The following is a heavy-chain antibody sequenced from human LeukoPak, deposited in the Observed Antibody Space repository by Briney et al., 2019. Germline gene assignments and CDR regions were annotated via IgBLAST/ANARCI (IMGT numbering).Heavy chain of an antibody. V-gene: IGHV3-7*05. CDR3: ARDQRYCSSSSCPWEPFDY. D-gene: IGHD2-2*01. CDR1: GFTFSSYW. J-gene: IGHJ4*02. Sequence: SGGSLRPSCAASGFTFSSYWMSWVRQAPGKGLEWVANIKQDGSEKYYVDSVKGRFTISRDNAKNSLYLQMNSLRAEDTAVYYCARDQRYCSSSSCPWEPFDYWGQGTLVTVSS. CDR2: IKQDGSEK.